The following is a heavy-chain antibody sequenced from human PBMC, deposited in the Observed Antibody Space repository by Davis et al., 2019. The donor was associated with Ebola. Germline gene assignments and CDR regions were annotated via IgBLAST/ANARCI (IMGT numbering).Heavy chain of an antibody. V-gene: IGHV1-2*02. D-gene: IGHD3-3*01. Sequence: ASVKVSCKASGYTFTGYYMHWVRQAPGQGLEWMGWINPNSGGTNYAQKFQGRVTMTRDTSISTAYMELSRLRSDDTAVYYCARFDDFWSGYFSPHFDYWGQGTLVTVSS. CDR1: GYTFTGYY. CDR2: INPNSGGT. CDR3: ARFDDFWSGYFSPHFDY. J-gene: IGHJ4*02.